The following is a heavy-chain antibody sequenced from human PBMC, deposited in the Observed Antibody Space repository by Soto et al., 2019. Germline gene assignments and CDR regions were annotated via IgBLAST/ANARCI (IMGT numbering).Heavy chain of an antibody. CDR3: AKDKIVVVPAARSGGWFDP. V-gene: IGHV3-23*01. Sequence: GGSLRLSCAASGFTFSSYAMSWVRQAPGKGQEWVSAISGSGGSTYYADSVKGRFTISRDNSKNTLYLQMNSLRAEDTAAYYCAKDKIVVVPAARSGGWFDPWGQGTLVTVSS. CDR2: ISGSGGST. J-gene: IGHJ5*02. D-gene: IGHD2-2*01. CDR1: GFTFSSYA.